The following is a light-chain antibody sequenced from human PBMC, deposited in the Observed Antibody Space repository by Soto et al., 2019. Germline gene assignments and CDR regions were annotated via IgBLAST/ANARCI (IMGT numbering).Light chain of an antibody. V-gene: IGKV3-20*01. J-gene: IGKJ5*01. CDR3: QQYGSSLSIT. Sequence: EIVLTQCPGTLSLSPGERATLSCRASQSVSSSYLAWYQQKPGQAPRLLIYGASSRATGIPDRFSGSGSGTDFTLTISRLEPEDFAVYYCQQYGSSLSITFGQGTRLEIK. CDR2: GAS. CDR1: QSVSSSY.